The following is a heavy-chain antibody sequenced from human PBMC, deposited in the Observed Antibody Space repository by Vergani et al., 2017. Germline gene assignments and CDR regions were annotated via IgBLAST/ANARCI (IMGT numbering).Heavy chain of an antibody. CDR3: ARESVVIAGSFDF. Sequence: QVQLQESGPGLVKPSQTLSLTCTVSGDSLSSSDHYWSWIRQRPDKGLEWVGHIFRSGTTYYNPSLKSRLIMSVDTSKNQFSLKLTSVTAADTAMYYCARESVVIAGSFDFWGQGTLVTVSS. CDR2: IFRSGTT. D-gene: IGHD2-21*01. V-gene: IGHV4-31*03. CDR1: GDSLSSSDHY. J-gene: IGHJ4*02.